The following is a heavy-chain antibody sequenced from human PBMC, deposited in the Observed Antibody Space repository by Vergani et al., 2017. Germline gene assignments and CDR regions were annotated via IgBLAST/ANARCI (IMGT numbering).Heavy chain of an antibody. J-gene: IGHJ5*02. CDR1: GFTFNQYG. Sequence: QVQLVESGGGVVQPGRSLRLSCAASGFTFNQYGMHWVRQAPGKGLEWVAVTWYDGNNKQYADSVKGRFTISRDNSKSRMYLQMNSLRDEDTGVYYCARDLRLLYNRFDPWGQGTLVTVSS. CDR3: ARDLRLLYNRFDP. CDR2: TWYDGNNK. D-gene: IGHD1-14*01. V-gene: IGHV3-33*01.